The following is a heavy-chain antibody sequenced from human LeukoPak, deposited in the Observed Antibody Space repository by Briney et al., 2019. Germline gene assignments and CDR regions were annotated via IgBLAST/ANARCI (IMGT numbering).Heavy chain of an antibody. Sequence: ASVTVSCKASGYTFTSYYMHWVRQAPGQGLEWMGIINPSGGSTSYAQKFQGRVTMTRDTSTSTVYMELSSLRSEDTAVYYCARDGHQRAFDYWGQGTLVTVSS. CDR2: INPSGGST. V-gene: IGHV1-46*01. CDR1: GYTFTSYY. CDR3: ARDGHQRAFDY. D-gene: IGHD2-2*01. J-gene: IGHJ4*02.